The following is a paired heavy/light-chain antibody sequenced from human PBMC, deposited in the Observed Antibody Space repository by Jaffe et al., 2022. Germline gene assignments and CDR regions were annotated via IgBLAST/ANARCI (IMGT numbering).Light chain of an antibody. Sequence: QSPLTQPASLSGSPGQSITIFCSGTTNDIGLYNYVSWYQQHPGKAPKLIIYEVSNRPSGVSNRFSGSKSGNTASLTISGLQAEDGAEYYCNSYTRTSTYVFGTGTKVTVL. J-gene: IGLJ1*01. CDR3: NSYTRTSTYV. CDR1: TNDIGLYNY. V-gene: IGLV2-14*01. CDR2: EVS.
Heavy chain of an antibody. CDR2: ISGSDGST. Sequence: EVHLMESGGGLVQPGGSLRLSCSVSGFVFSDFGMSWVRQAPGKGLEYISTISGSDGSTYIADSLKGRFTISRDNSKNTVYLEMTSLRADDTGVYYCAKQRYFRNGAFDFWGQGTAVTVSS. V-gene: IGHV3-23*01. CDR3: AKQRYFRNGAFDF. CDR1: GFVFSDFG. D-gene: IGHD3-9*01. J-gene: IGHJ3*01.